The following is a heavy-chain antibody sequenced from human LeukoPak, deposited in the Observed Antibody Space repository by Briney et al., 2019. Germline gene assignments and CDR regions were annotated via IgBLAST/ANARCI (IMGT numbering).Heavy chain of an antibody. Sequence: GGSLRLSCAASGFTVSSNYMSWVRQAPGKGLEWVSVIYSGGSTYYADSVKGRFTISRDNSKNTLYLQMNSLRAEDTAVYYCARDMPYYYDSSGRDYWGQGTLVTVSS. CDR1: GFTVSSNY. CDR3: ARDMPYYYDSSGRDY. V-gene: IGHV3-66*01. CDR2: IYSGGST. J-gene: IGHJ4*02. D-gene: IGHD3-22*01.